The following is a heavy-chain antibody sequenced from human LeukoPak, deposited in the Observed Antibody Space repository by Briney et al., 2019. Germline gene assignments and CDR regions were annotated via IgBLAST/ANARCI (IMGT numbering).Heavy chain of an antibody. V-gene: IGHV3-7*01. CDR2: IKQDGSEK. D-gene: IGHD3-16*02. J-gene: IGHJ4*02. Sequence: GGSLRLSCAASGFTFSSYWMSWVRQAPGKGLEWVAIIKQDGSEKYYVDSVKGRFTISRDNAKNSLYLQMNSLRAEDTAVYYCARVMITFGGVIVLFDYWGQGTLVTVSS. CDR1: GFTFSSYW. CDR3: ARVMITFGGVIVLFDY.